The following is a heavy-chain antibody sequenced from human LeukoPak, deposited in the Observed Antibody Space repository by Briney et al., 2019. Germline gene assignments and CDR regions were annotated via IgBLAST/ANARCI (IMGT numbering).Heavy chain of an antibody. D-gene: IGHD3-9*01. J-gene: IGHJ5*02. CDR2: IIPIFGTA. V-gene: IGHV1-69*13. CDR3: ARETLYYDILTGHHPFDP. CDR1: GGTFISYA. Sequence: SVKVSCKASGGTFISYAISWVRQAPGQGLEWMGGIIPIFGTANYAQKFQGRVTITADESTSTAYMELSSLRSEDTAVYYCARETLYYDILTGHHPFDPWGQGTLVTVSS.